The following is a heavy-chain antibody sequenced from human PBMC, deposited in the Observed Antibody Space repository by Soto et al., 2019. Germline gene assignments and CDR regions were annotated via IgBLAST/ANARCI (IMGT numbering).Heavy chain of an antibody. J-gene: IGHJ6*02. Sequence: LCGGSINSGGYYWRWIRQHPGKGLEWIGYIYYSGSTYYNPSLKSRVTISVDTSKNQFSLKLSSVTAADTAVYYCARVCGGDCHNRMDVWGQGTTVTVSS. CDR2: IYYSGST. D-gene: IGHD2-21*02. V-gene: IGHV4-31*02. CDR3: ARVCGGDCHNRMDV. CDR1: GGSINSGGYY.